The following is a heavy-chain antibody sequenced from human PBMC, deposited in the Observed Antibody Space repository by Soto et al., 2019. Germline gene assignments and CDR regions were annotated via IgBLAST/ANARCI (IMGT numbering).Heavy chain of an antibody. Sequence: QVQVVESGGGLVKPGGSLRLSCAASGFSFGDYYMTWIRLAPGKGLESVAYISGSSYTKYYADSVKGRFTISRDNAKKXVYLQMDFLRAEDTAMYYCARRGRGYDFDYYGMDVWGQGTTVTVS. D-gene: IGHD5-12*01. CDR3: ARRGRGYDFDYYGMDV. CDR1: GFSFGDYY. J-gene: IGHJ6*02. CDR2: ISGSSYTK. V-gene: IGHV3-11*01.